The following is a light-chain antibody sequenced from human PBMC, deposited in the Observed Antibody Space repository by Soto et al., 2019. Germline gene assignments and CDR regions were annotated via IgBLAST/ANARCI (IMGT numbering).Light chain of an antibody. CDR2: EVD. CDR3: VSYSRSSVYV. Sequence: QSALTQPASVSGSPGQSITISCTGTYTDVGGYNRVSWYQHHAGKGPKMLIFEVDNRPSGISDRFSGSKSGDTASLTISDLQAEDEADYYCVSYSRSSVYVFGTGTKLTVL. CDR1: YTDVGGYNR. V-gene: IGLV2-14*01. J-gene: IGLJ1*01.